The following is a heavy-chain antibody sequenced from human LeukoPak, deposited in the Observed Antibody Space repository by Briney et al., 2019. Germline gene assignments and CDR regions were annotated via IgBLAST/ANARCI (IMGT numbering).Heavy chain of an antibody. CDR2: IYPGDSDT. Sequence: GESLKISCKGSGYTFTSFWIGWVRQMPGKGLEWMGIIYPGDSDTRYSPSFQGQVTISADKSISTAYLQWSSLKASDTAMYYCARPNITSYYDSRGYDAFDVWGQGTMVIVSS. V-gene: IGHV5-51*01. CDR3: ARPNITSYYDSRGYDAFDV. CDR1: GYTFTSFW. D-gene: IGHD3-22*01. J-gene: IGHJ3*01.